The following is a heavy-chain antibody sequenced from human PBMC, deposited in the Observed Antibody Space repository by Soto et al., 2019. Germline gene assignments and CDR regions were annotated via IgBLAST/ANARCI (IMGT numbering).Heavy chain of an antibody. CDR2: ISGSGGIT. J-gene: IGHJ6*02. Sequence: PGGSLRLSCAASGFTFSNYAMTWVRQAPGKGLEWVSFISGSGGITYYADSVKGRFTISRGNSKNTLYLQMGSLRAEDMAVYYCASSYYDILTGYYSNYYYGMDVWGQGTTVTVSS. CDR1: GFTFSNYA. V-gene: IGHV3-23*01. D-gene: IGHD3-9*01. CDR3: ASSYYDILTGYYSNYYYGMDV.